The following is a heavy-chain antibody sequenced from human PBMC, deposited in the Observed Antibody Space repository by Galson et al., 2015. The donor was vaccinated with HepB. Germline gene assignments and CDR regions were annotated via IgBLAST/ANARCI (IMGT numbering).Heavy chain of an antibody. J-gene: IGHJ4*02. CDR2: ISSSSSTI. V-gene: IGHV3-48*01. CDR3: AREGYSYGYLFACLDY. Sequence: SLRLSCAASGFTFSSYSMNWVRQAPGKGLEWVSYISSSSSTIYYADSVKGRFTISRDNAKNSLYLQMNSLRAEDTAVYYCAREGYSYGYLFACLDYWGQGTLVTVSS. D-gene: IGHD5-18*01. CDR1: GFTFSSYS.